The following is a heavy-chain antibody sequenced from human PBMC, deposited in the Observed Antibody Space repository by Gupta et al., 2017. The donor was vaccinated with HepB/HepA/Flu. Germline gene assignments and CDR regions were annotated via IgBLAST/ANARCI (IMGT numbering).Heavy chain of an antibody. CDR3: AKDEAPVDY. CDR1: GFTFSSHE. Sequence: EVQLVESGGDLVQPGGSLRLSCAASGFTFSSHEMNWVRQAPGKGLEWVSYISSSGTTIYYADSVKGRFTISRDNAKNSLYLQMNSLRAEDTAVYYCAKDEAPVDYWGQGTLVTVSS. D-gene: IGHD6-6*01. V-gene: IGHV3-48*03. J-gene: IGHJ4*02. CDR2: ISSSGTTI.